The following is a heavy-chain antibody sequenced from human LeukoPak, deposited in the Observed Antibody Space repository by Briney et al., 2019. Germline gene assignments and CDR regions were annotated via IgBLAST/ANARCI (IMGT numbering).Heavy chain of an antibody. Sequence: AGGSLRLSCAASGFTFSSYWMSWVRQAPGKGLEWVANIKQDGSEKYYVDSVKGRFTISRDNAKNSLYLQMNSLRAEDTAVYYCARDRNFVYYGDPRVFDYWGQGTLVTVSS. CDR2: IKQDGSEK. CDR3: ARDRNFVYYGDPRVFDY. D-gene: IGHD4-17*01. J-gene: IGHJ4*02. V-gene: IGHV3-7*01. CDR1: GFTFSSYW.